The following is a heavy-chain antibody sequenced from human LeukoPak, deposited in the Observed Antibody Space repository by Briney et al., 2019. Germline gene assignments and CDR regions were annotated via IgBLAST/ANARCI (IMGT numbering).Heavy chain of an antibody. CDR2: INHNGNVN. CDR1: GFTFSSYW. D-gene: IGHD3-16*01. CDR3: ARGGGLDV. J-gene: IGHJ6*02. Sequence: GGSLRLSRAASGFTFSSYWMDWARQAPGKGLEWVASINHNGNVNYYVDSVKGRFTISRDNAKNSLYLQMSNLRAEDTAVYFCARGGGLDVWGQRATVTVSS. V-gene: IGHV3-7*03.